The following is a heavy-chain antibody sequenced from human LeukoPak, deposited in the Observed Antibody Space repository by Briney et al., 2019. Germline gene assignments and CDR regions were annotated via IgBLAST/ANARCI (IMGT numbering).Heavy chain of an antibody. J-gene: IGHJ5*02. CDR3: ARQGISGTHYASFDP. CDR2: IYYTGYT. V-gene: IGHV4-59*08. CDR1: GGSISSYY. Sequence: SETLSLICTVSGGSISSYYWSWIRQPPGKGLEWIGNIYYTGYTNYNPSLKSRVTISVDTSKKQFSLKLTSVTAADTAVYHCARQGISGTHYASFDPWGQGTLVTVSS. D-gene: IGHD3-10*01.